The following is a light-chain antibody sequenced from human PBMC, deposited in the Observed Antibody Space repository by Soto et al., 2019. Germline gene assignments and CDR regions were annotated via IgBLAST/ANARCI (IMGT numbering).Light chain of an antibody. J-gene: IGLJ3*02. CDR3: AVWDDGLNGGV. Sequence: QSVLTQPPSASGTPGQRVTISCSGGSSNIGTNTVSWYRHLPGTAPKLLIYSDNQRPSGVPDRFSDSKSGTSASLAISGLQSEDEADYYCAVWDDGLNGGVFGGGTKLTVL. CDR2: SDN. CDR1: SSNIGTNT. V-gene: IGLV1-44*01.